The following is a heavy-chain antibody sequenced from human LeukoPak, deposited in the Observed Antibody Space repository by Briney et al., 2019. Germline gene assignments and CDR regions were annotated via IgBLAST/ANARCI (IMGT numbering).Heavy chain of an antibody. J-gene: IGHJ2*01. V-gene: IGHV1-46*01. CDR2: VHPSGGST. Sequence: ASVKVSCKASGYTFTSYYMHWLRQAPGQGLEWMGIVHPSGGSTSYAQKFQGRVTMTGDTATSTVYMELSSLRSEDTALYYCARITMTTSGWYFDLWGRGSLVTVSS. CDR3: ARITMTTSGWYFDL. D-gene: IGHD3-22*01. CDR1: GYTFTSYY.